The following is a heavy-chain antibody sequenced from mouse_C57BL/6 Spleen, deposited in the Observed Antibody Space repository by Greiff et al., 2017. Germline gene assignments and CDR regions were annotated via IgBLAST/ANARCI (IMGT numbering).Heavy chain of an antibody. J-gene: IGHJ3*01. CDR3: AREDGYDERVWLAY. Sequence: QVQLQQPGAELVKPGASVKLSCKASGYTFTSYWMHWVKQRPGQGLEWIGMIHPNSGSTNYNEKFKSKATLTVDKSSSTAYMQLSSLTSEDSAVYYCAREDGYDERVWLAYWGQGTLVTVSA. CDR1: GYTFTSYW. V-gene: IGHV1-64*01. CDR2: IHPNSGST. D-gene: IGHD2-2*01.